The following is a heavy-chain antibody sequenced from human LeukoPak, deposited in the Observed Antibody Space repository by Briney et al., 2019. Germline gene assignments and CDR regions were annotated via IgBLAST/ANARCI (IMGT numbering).Heavy chain of an antibody. Sequence: PGGSLRLSCAASGFTFSSYSMNWVRQAPGKGLEWVSSISSSSYIYYADSVKGRFTISRDNAKNSLYLQINSLRAEDTAVYYCARDLGGEVVTAITDYWGQGTLVTVSS. CDR3: ARDLGGEVVTAITDY. V-gene: IGHV3-21*01. CDR1: GFTFSSYS. CDR2: ISSSSYI. J-gene: IGHJ4*02. D-gene: IGHD2-21*02.